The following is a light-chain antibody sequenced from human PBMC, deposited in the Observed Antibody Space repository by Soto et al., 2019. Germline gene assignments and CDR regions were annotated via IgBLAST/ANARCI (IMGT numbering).Light chain of an antibody. V-gene: IGLV2-14*01. CDR1: SSDVGGYNY. CDR2: EVV. J-gene: IGLJ3*02. Sequence: QSALNQPASVSGSPGQSITISCTGTSSDVGGYNYVSWYQRHPGKAPKLMIYEVVNRPSGVSNRFSGSKSGITASLAISGLRSEDEADYYCAAWNDSLRGWVFGGGTKLTVL. CDR3: AAWNDSLRGWV.